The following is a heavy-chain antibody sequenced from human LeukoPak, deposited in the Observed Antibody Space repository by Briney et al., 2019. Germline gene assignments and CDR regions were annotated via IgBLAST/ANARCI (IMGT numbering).Heavy chain of an antibody. CDR3: AKDPEGFGELSQYGMDV. Sequence: GGSLILSCAASGFTFSDYYMSWIRQAPGKGLEWVSYISSSGSTIYYADSVKGRFTISRDNAKNSLYLQMNSLRAEDTAVYFCAKDPEGFGELSQYGMDVWGQGTTVTVSS. J-gene: IGHJ6*02. V-gene: IGHV3-11*01. D-gene: IGHD3-10*01. CDR2: ISSSGSTI. CDR1: GFTFSDYY.